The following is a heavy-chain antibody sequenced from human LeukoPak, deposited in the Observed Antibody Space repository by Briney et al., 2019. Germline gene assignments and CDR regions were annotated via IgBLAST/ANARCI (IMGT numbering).Heavy chain of an antibody. CDR2: INSSSSYI. CDR1: GFTFSNYS. D-gene: IGHD6-13*01. Sequence: GSLRLSWAASGFTFSNYSMNWGRQAPGKGLGWGSSINSSSSYIYYADSVKGRFTISRDNAKNSLYLQMNSLRAEDTAVYYCARPAAGPVSDAFDIWGQGTMVTVSS. CDR3: ARPAAGPVSDAFDI. V-gene: IGHV3-21*01. J-gene: IGHJ3*02.